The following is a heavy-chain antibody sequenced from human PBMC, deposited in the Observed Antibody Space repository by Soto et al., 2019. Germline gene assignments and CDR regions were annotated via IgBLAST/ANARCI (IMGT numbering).Heavy chain of an antibody. J-gene: IGHJ4*02. CDR2: ISAYNGNT. D-gene: IGHD3-10*01. CDR1: GYTFTSYG. V-gene: IGHV1-18*01. Sequence: ASVKVSCKASGYTFTSYGISWVRQAPGQGLEWMGWISAYNGNTNYAQKLQGRVTMTTDTSTSTAYMELRSPRSYDPAVDYCAGLNGWGSYQHYWGQGTLVTVS. CDR3: AGLNGWGSYQHY.